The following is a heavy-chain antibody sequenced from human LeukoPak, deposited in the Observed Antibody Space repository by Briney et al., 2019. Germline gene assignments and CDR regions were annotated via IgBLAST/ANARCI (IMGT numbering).Heavy chain of an antibody. CDR2: IYYSGST. CDR1: GGSISSSSYY. J-gene: IGHJ4*02. D-gene: IGHD1-1*01. Sequence: SETLSLTCTVSGGSISSSSYYWGWIRQPPGKGLEWIGSIYYSGSTYYNPSLKSRVTISVDTSKNQFSLKLSSVTAADTAVYYYAREERRYFDYWGQGTLVTVSS. V-gene: IGHV4-39*01. CDR3: AREERRYFDY.